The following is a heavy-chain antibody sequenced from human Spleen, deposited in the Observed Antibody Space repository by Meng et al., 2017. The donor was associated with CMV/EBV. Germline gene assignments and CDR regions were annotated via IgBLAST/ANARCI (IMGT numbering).Heavy chain of an antibody. Sequence: SVKVSCKASGYTFTNYGINWVRQAPGQGLEWMGWISAYNGNTKYAQKLQGRVTMTTDTSTSTGYMELRSLTSDDTAVYYCAREWALREPASIVPPEYFQHWGQGTLVTVSS. V-gene: IGHV1-18*01. CDR1: GYTFTNYG. D-gene: IGHD2-2*02. J-gene: IGHJ1*01. CDR3: AREWALREPASIVPPEYFQH. CDR2: ISAYNGNT.